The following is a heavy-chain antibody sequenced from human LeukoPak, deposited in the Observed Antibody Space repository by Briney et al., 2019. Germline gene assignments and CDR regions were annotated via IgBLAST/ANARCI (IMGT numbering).Heavy chain of an antibody. D-gene: IGHD1-26*01. CDR3: VREWELRHTPFEL. V-gene: IGHV4-38-2*02. Sequence: SETLSLTCTVSGYSITNGYNWGCIRQSPVKGLEGISNIYYSGTTYYNPSPKSRFTISVDTPKNQLSLRLKYVTAADTAVYYFVREWELRHTPFELGGQGPLVTVSS. J-gene: IGHJ4*02. CDR1: GYSITNGYN. CDR2: IYYSGTT.